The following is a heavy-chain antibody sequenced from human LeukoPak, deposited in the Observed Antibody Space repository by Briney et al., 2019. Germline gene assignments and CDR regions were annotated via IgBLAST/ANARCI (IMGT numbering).Heavy chain of an antibody. CDR2: IVVGSGNT. D-gene: IGHD3-10*01. CDR3: AADRPTMVRGVLDY. CDR1: GFTFTSSA. J-gene: IGHJ4*02. V-gene: IGHV1-58*01. Sequence: SVKVSCKASGFTFTSSAVQWVRQARGQRLEWIGWIVVGSGNTNYAQKFQERVTITRDMSTSTAYMELSSLRSEDTAVYYCAADRPTMVRGVLDYWGQGTLVTVSS.